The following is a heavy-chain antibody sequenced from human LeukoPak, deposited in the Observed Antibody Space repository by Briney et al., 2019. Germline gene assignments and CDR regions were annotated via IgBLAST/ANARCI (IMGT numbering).Heavy chain of an antibody. CDR1: GFTFSSYA. J-gene: IGHJ4*02. D-gene: IGHD5-12*01. CDR2: ISYDGSNK. CDR3: AKPGSGYDGGVY. Sequence: GGSLRLSCAASGFTFSSYAMHWVRQAPGKGLEWVAVISYDGSNKYYADSVKGRFTISRDNSKNTLYLQMNSLRAEDTAVYYCAKPGSGYDGGVYWGQGTLVTVSS. V-gene: IGHV3-30*18.